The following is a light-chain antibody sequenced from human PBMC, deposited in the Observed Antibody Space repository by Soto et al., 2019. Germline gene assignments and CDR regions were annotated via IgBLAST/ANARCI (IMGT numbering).Light chain of an antibody. V-gene: IGLV2-14*03. J-gene: IGLJ2*01. CDR3: SSYTISTTVI. Sequence: QSALAQPASGSGSPGQSITISCTGSSSDIGGYNYVSWYQQHPGKAPKLIIYDVSNRPSGVSDRISGSKSGNTASLTISGLQTGYEASYYCSSYTISTTVIFGGGTKLTVL. CDR2: DVS. CDR1: SSDIGGYNY.